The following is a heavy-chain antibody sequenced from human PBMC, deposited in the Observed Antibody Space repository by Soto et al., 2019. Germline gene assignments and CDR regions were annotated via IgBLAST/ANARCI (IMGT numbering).Heavy chain of an antibody. V-gene: IGHV3-21*06. Sequence: EVQLVESGGGLVKAGGSLRLFCTASGFTFRNYNMNWVRQAPGKGLEWVSSISTGGACMFYADSVKGRFTISRDNAQNSLFLQIDSPRAEYTAVYYCARDIASPGGDYFDSWGQGTLVTVSS. CDR3: ARDIASPGGDYFDS. CDR2: ISTGGACM. J-gene: IGHJ4*02. CDR1: GFTFRNYN. D-gene: IGHD2-21*01.